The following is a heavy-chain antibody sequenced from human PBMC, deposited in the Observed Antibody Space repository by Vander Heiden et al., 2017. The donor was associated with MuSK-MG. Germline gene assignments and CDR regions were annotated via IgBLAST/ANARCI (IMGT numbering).Heavy chain of an antibody. CDR3: ARDSGYCSSTSCYTRNNWFDP. Sequence: QVQLVQSGAEVRKPGASVKVSCKASGYTFTGYYMHWVRQAPGQGFEWMGWINPNSGDTNYAQKFKGRVTMTRDTSITTAYMELSRLRSDDTAVYYCARDSGYCSSTSCYTRNNWFDPWGQGTLVTVPS. CDR2: INPNSGDT. V-gene: IGHV1-2*02. D-gene: IGHD2-2*02. CDR1: GYTFTGYY. J-gene: IGHJ5*02.